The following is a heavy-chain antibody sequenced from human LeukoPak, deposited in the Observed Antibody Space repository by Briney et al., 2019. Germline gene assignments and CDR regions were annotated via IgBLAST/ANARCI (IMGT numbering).Heavy chain of an antibody. Sequence: PGGSLRLSCAASGFTFTNYAMSWVRQAPGKGLEWVSAISGSGGNTYYADSVKGRFTISRDNSKNTLYLQMNSLRAEDMAVYYCAKGRALEVVADLDYWGQGTVVTVSS. CDR3: AKGRALEVVADLDY. V-gene: IGHV3-23*01. CDR1: GFTFTNYA. J-gene: IGHJ4*02. D-gene: IGHD2-15*01. CDR2: ISGSGGNT.